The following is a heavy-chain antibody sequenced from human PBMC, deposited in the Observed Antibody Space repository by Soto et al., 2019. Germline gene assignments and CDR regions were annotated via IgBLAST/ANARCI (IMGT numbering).Heavy chain of an antibody. CDR3: ANGQMWGSYRQTTFDY. D-gene: IGHD3-16*02. V-gene: IGHV3-21*01. CDR1: GFTFSSYS. J-gene: IGHJ4*02. CDR2: ISSSSSYI. Sequence: GGSLRLSCAASGFTFSSYSMNWVRQAPGKGLEWVSSISSSSSYIYYADSVKGRFTISRDNAKNSLYLQMNSLRAEDTAVYYCANGQMWGSYRQTTFDYWGQGTLVTVSS.